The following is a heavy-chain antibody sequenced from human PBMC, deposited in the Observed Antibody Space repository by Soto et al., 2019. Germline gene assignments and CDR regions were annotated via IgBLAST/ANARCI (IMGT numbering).Heavy chain of an antibody. D-gene: IGHD3-10*01. CDR1: GFSLSTSGVG. J-gene: IGHJ4*02. V-gene: IGHV2-5*02. CDR2: IYWDDDK. Sequence: QITLKESGPTLVKPTQTLTLTCTFSGFSLSTSGVGVGWIRQPPGKALEWLAVIYWDDDKRSSSSLKSRLTITKYTSKNQVVLTMTNMDPVDTATYYCAHHPYYGLGTYSFDYWGQGILVTVSS. CDR3: AHHPYYGLGTYSFDY.